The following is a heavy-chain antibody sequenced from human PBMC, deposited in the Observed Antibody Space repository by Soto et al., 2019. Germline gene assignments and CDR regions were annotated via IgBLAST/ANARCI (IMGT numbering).Heavy chain of an antibody. CDR2: VNAYNGNT. V-gene: IGHV1-18*01. Sequence: ASVKVSCKASGYTFTSYGISWGRQAPGQGLEWMGWVNAYNGNTNYAQKFQGRVTMTTDTSTSTAYMELRSLRSDDTAVYYCAREAVSGRTGFDYWGQGTLVTVSS. D-gene: IGHD6-19*01. CDR3: AREAVSGRTGFDY. CDR1: GYTFTSYG. J-gene: IGHJ4*02.